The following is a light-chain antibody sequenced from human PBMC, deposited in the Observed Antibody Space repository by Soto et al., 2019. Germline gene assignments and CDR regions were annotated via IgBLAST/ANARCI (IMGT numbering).Light chain of an antibody. CDR1: HSVGSY. J-gene: IGKJ5*01. CDR2: GAS. V-gene: IGKV3-15*01. CDR3: QQFNTYPIT. Sequence: ILMTQSPSTLSASPGDRVTLSCRASHSVGSYFAWYQQKPGQAPRLLIYGASIWATGVPARFSGSGSGTDFTLTISSLQPEDFATYYCQQFNTYPITFGQGTRLEIK.